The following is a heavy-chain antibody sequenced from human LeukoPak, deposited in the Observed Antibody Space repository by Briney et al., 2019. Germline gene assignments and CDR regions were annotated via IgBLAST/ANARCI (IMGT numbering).Heavy chain of an antibody. CDR1: GFTFSIYW. J-gene: IGHJ4*02. D-gene: IGHD5-18*01. CDR2: INSDGSST. V-gene: IGHV3-74*01. Sequence: AGSLRLSCAAAGFTFSIYWMHWVRQAPGKGPVWVSRINSDGSSTNYADSVNGRFTISRDNAKNTLYMQMNSLRAEDTAVYYCARPNTGSDYWGQGTLVTVSS. CDR3: ARPNTGSDY.